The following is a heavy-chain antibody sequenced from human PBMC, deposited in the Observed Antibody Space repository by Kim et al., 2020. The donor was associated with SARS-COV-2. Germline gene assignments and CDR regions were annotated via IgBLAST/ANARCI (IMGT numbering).Heavy chain of an antibody. V-gene: IGHV3-7*03. Sequence: GGSLRLSCAASGFTFSDHWMSWFRQAPGKGLEWVALIKQDGSEIEYVDSVRGRFTISRDNSKNSLYVQMNSLRVEDTAVYYCARGSGWAFDYWGQGTLVTVSS. J-gene: IGHJ4*02. CDR1: GFTFSDHW. CDR3: ARGSGWAFDY. D-gene: IGHD6-19*01. CDR2: IKQDGSEI.